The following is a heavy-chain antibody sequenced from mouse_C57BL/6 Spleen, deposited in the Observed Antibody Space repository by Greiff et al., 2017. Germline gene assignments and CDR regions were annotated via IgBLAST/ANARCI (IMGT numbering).Heavy chain of an antibody. CDR2: ISDGGSYT. CDR1: GFTFSSYA. D-gene: IGHD2-1*01. V-gene: IGHV5-4*01. CDR3: ARDSTYGNYADWYFDV. Sequence: EVKLVESGGGLVKPGGSLKLSCAASGFTFSSYAMSWVRQTPEKRLEWVATISDGGSYTYYPDNVKGRFTISRDNAKNNLYLQMSHLKSEDTAMYYCARDSTYGNYADWYFDVWGTGTTVTVSS. J-gene: IGHJ1*03.